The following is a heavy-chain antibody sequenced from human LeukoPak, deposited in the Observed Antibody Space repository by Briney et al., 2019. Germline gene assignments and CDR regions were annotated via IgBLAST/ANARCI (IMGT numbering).Heavy chain of an antibody. J-gene: IGHJ5*02. CDR1: GFTFNLYA. V-gene: IGHV3-23*01. D-gene: IGHD1-26*01. CDR3: AKDRGPYLGIDNNWFDP. CDR2: ISGYGANT. Sequence: GGSRRLSCAASGFTFNLYAMSWVRQVPGKGLEWVSGISGYGANTYYADSVKGRFTISRDNSKNTVYLQMNSLTVEDTAVYHCAKDRGPYLGIDNNWFDPWGHGTLVIVSS.